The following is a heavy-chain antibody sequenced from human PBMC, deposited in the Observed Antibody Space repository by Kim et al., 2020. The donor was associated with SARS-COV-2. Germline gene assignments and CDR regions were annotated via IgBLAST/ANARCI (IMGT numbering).Heavy chain of an antibody. Sequence: SQTLSLTCAVSGDSVSRKNVAWNWIRQSPSRGLEWLGRTYYRSTWYNEYAESVKGRITINADTSKDQFSLQLTSVTPEDTAVYYCAEGRYYYYAMDVWGQGTAVTVSS. CDR3: AEGRYYYYAMDV. CDR2: TYYRSTWYN. CDR1: GDSVSRKNVA. J-gene: IGHJ6*02. V-gene: IGHV6-1*01.